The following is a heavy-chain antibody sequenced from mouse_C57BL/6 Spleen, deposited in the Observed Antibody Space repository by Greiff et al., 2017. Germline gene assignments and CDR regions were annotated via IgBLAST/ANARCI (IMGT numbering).Heavy chain of an antibody. CDR1: GYAFSSYW. CDR2: IYPGDGDT. D-gene: IGHD2-5*01. V-gene: IGHV1-80*01. Sequence: VQLQQSGAELVKPGASVKISCKASGYAFSSYWMNWVKQRPGKGLEWIGQIYPGDGDTNYNGKFKGKATLTADKSSSTAYMQLSSLTSEDSAVYFCASLAYYSNYGGGYFDYGGQGTTLTVSS. CDR3: ASLAYYSNYGGGYFDY. J-gene: IGHJ2*01.